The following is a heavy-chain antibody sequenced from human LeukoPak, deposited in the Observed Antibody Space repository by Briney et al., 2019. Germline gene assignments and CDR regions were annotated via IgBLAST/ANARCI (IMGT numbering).Heavy chain of an antibody. CDR3: ATSFGPVIAAAGTGAD. CDR2: ISGRDDST. D-gene: IGHD6-13*01. Sequence: GGSLRLSCAASGFTFSSYAMSWVRQAPGKGLEWVPAISGRDDSTYYADSVKGRFTFSRDNSKNTLYLQMNSLRAEDTAVYYCATSFGPVIAAAGTGADWGQGTLVTVSS. J-gene: IGHJ4*02. CDR1: GFTFSSYA. V-gene: IGHV3-23*01.